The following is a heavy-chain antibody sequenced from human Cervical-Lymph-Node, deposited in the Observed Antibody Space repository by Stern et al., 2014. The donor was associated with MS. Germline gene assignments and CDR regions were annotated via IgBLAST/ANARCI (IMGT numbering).Heavy chain of an antibody. V-gene: IGHV4-59*01. CDR1: GDSISNKY. Sequence: VHLVESGPGLVKPSETLSLNCTVSGDSISNKYWSWIRQSPGKGLEWIGHISNSGSANYSPSLKSRVTISLDTSKNQFSLRLRSVTAMDTAVYYCARAETYSSSSFWFDPWGQGTQVTVS. J-gene: IGHJ5*02. CDR3: ARAETYSSSSFWFDP. CDR2: ISNSGSA. D-gene: IGHD6-6*01.